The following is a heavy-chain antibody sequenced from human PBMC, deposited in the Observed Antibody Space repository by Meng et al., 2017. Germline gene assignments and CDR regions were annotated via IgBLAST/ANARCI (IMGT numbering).Heavy chain of an antibody. V-gene: IGHV4-39*07. CDR1: GGSISSSSYY. J-gene: IGHJ5*02. Sequence: LQEWGPGWVMPSETLSLTCTVTGGSISSSSYYGGWIRQPPGKGLEWIGSIYYSGSTYYNPSLKSRVTISVDTSKNQFSLKLSSVTAADTAVYYCARDHRYSSGWWFDPWGQGTLVTVSS. CDR2: IYYSGST. D-gene: IGHD6-19*01. CDR3: ARDHRYSSGWWFDP.